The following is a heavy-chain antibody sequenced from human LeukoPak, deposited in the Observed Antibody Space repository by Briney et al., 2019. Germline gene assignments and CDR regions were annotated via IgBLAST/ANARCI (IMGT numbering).Heavy chain of an antibody. CDR1: GYHFTSYW. D-gene: IGHD6-19*01. CDR3: ATLVGGIAVAGIRN. Sequence: PGASLKISCKGSGYHFTSYWISWVRQVPGKGLEWMGRIDPSDSYTNYSPSFQGHVTISADKSISTAYLQWSSLKASDTAMYYCATLVGGIAVAGIRNWGQGTLVTVSS. V-gene: IGHV5-10-1*01. J-gene: IGHJ4*02. CDR2: IDPSDSYT.